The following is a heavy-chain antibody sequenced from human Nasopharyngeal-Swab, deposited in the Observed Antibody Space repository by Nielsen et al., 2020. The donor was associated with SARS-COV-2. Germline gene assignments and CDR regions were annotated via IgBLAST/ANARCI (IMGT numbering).Heavy chain of an antibody. CDR2: IKQDGSEK. V-gene: IGHV3-7*03. CDR3: ARRDRYCSGGSCYGENAFDI. J-gene: IGHJ3*02. D-gene: IGHD2-15*01. Sequence: GGSLRLSCAASGFTFSSYSMNWVRQAPGKGLEWVANIKQDGSEKYYVDSVKGRFTISRDNAKNSLYLQMNSLRAEDTAVYYCARRDRYCSGGSCYGENAFDIWGQGTMVTVSS. CDR1: GFTFSSYS.